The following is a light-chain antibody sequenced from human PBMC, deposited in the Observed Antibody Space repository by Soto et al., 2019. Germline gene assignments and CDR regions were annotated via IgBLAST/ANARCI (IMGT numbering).Light chain of an antibody. CDR1: QGVSSN. J-gene: IGKJ1*01. CDR2: GAS. Sequence: EIVMTQSPATLSVSPGERATLSCRASQGVSSNLAWYQQKPGQAPRLLIYGASTRATGIPARFSGSGSGTEFTLTISRLQSEDFAVYYCQQYNNWPPMAFGQGTKVEIK. V-gene: IGKV3-15*01. CDR3: QQYNNWPPMA.